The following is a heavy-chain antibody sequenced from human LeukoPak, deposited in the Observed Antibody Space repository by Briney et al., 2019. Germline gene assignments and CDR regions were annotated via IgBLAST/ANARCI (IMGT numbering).Heavy chain of an antibody. CDR1: GFTFSSYA. D-gene: IGHD5-12*01. Sequence: GGSLRLSCAASGFTFSSYAMHWVRQAPGKGLXXXXXXSYDGSNKYYADSVKGRFTISRDNSKNTLYLQMNSLRAEDTAVYYCAREVATIGTYYFDYWGQGTLVTVSS. CDR2: XSYDGSNK. CDR3: AREVATIGTYYFDY. J-gene: IGHJ4*02. V-gene: IGHV3-30-3*01.